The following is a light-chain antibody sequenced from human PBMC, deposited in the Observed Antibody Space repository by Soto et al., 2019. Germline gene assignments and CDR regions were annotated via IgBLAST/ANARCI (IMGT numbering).Light chain of an antibody. CDR1: ISNIGNNY. CDR2: RND. V-gene: IGLV1-47*01. J-gene: IGLJ1*01. CDR3: EAWDYTVRSYV. Sequence: QSVLTQPSSVSGTPGHGVTISCSGSISNIGNNYVYWFQQLPGPAPKVLSNRNDQRPSGVPDRFSGSKSGTSASLAISGLLSEDEADYYCEAWDYTVRSYVFGTGTKLTVL.